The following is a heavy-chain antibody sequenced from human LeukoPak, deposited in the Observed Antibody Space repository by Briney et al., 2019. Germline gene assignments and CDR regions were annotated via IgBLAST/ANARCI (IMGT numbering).Heavy chain of an antibody. Sequence: PGGSLRLSCEASGFTFSAYAMTWVRQAPGKGLEWVAVISYDGSNKYYADSVKGRFTISRDNSKNTLYLQMNSLRAEDTAVYYCAKDLGALGYCSSTSCYWENYYYYGMDVWGQGTTVTVSS. CDR2: ISYDGSNK. V-gene: IGHV3-30*18. CDR1: GFTFSAYA. D-gene: IGHD2-2*01. J-gene: IGHJ6*02. CDR3: AKDLGALGYCSSTSCYWENYYYYGMDV.